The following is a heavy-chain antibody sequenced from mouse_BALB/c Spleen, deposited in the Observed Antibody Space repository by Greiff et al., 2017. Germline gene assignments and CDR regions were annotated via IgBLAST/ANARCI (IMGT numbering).Heavy chain of an antibody. CDR3: ARLGGYDGFAY. J-gene: IGHJ3*01. Sequence: EVKVVESGGGLVQPGGSRKLSCAASGFTFSSFGMHWVRQAPEKGLEWVAYICSGSSTIYYADTVKGRFTISRDNPKNTLFLQMTSLRSEDTAMYYCARLGGYDGFAYWGQGTLVTVSA. CDR2: ICSGSSTI. CDR1: GFTFSSFG. D-gene: IGHD2-14*01. V-gene: IGHV5-17*02.